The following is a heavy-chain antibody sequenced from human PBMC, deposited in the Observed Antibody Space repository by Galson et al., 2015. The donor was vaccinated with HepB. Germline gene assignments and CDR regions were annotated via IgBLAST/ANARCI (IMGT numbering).Heavy chain of an antibody. CDR2: IIPIFGTA. Sequence: SVKVSCKASGGTFSSYAISWVRQAPGQGLEWMGGIIPIFGTANYAQKFQGRVTITADKSTSTAYMELSSLRSEDTAVYYCARDQGSHIVVVTTLYYYYYGMDVWGQGTTVTVSS. CDR3: ARDQGSHIVVVTTLYYYYYGMDV. D-gene: IGHD2-21*02. V-gene: IGHV1-69*06. J-gene: IGHJ6*02. CDR1: GGTFSSYA.